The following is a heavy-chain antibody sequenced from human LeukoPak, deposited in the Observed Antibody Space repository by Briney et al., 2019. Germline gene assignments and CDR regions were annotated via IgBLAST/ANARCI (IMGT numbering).Heavy chain of an antibody. J-gene: IGHJ4*02. D-gene: IGHD4-11*01. CDR2: IWSDGTGK. V-gene: IGHV3-33*08. CDR1: GFTYSHYG. Sequence: GRSLRLSCAGSGFTYSHYGMHWVRQAPGKGREWVAVIWSDGTGKYYSDAVKGRFTISRDNFRNTLYLQMNSLRGEDTAVYYCARDAERGFDYSNSLKYWGQGTLVTVSS. CDR3: ARDAERGFDYSNSLKY.